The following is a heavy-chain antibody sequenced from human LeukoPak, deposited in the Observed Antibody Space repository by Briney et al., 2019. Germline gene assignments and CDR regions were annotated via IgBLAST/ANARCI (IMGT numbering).Heavy chain of an antibody. V-gene: IGHV4-39*01. CDR3: ARVVPDAPEYFQY. Sequence: SEALSLTCTVSGGSISSSNFYWGWIRQPPGKGLEWIGNIYYSGSTYYNPSLKSRVTISVDTSKNQFSLKLSSVTAADTAVYYCARVVPDAPEYFQYWGQGTLVTVSS. CDR1: GGSISSSNFY. CDR2: IYYSGST. J-gene: IGHJ1*01. D-gene: IGHD2-2*01.